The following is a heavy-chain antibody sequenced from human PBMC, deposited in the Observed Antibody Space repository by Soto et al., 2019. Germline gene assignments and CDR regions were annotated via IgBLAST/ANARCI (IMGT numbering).Heavy chain of an antibody. CDR3: AREDGIVGATSAFDY. Sequence: VLLVESGGGLVQPGRSLKLSCAASGFTFSTYNMNWVRQAPGKGLEWVSSINGRGNYIYYTDAVKGRFTISRDNAKTSLYLQMNSLRAEDTAVYYCAREDGIVGATSAFDYWGQGTLVTVSS. CDR1: GFTFSTYN. D-gene: IGHD1-26*01. J-gene: IGHJ4*02. V-gene: IGHV3-21*01. CDR2: INGRGNYI.